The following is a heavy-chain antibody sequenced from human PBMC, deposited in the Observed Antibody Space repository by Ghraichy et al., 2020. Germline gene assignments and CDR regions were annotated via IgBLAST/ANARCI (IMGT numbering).Heavy chain of an antibody. D-gene: IGHD2-21*02. CDR3: ARVSVEAAHFDY. Sequence: LSLTCAASGFTVSSNYMIWVRQAPGKGLEWVSVIYSGDSTYHADSVKGRFTISRDNSKNTLYLQMNSLRADDTAVYYCARVSVEAAHFDYWGQGTLVTVSS. CDR2: IYSGDST. CDR1: GFTVSSNY. J-gene: IGHJ4*02. V-gene: IGHV3-53*01.